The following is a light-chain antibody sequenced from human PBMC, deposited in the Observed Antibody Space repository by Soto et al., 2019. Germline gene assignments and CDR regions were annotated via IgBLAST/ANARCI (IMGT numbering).Light chain of an antibody. CDR1: SSDVGSHNF. Sequence: QSVLTQPASVSGSPGQSITISCTGTSSDVGSHNFVSWYQQRPGKAPKLMIFEVTKRPSGVSSRFSASKSGNTASLTISGVQAEDEADYYCCSYAGTTSWGFGGGTQLTVL. J-gene: IGLJ3*02. CDR2: EVT. V-gene: IGLV2-23*02. CDR3: CSYAGTTSWG.